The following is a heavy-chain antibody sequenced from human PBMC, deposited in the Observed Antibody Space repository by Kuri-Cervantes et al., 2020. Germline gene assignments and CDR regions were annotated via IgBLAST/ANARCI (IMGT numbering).Heavy chain of an antibody. Sequence: GGSLRLSCEVSGFTFSSYWMHWVRQVPGKGLVWVSRINSDGSITSYADSVKGRFTISRDNAKSTLYLQMNSLRDEDTAVYYCARGLWVAAAGTFFDYWGQGTLVTVS. D-gene: IGHD6-13*01. J-gene: IGHJ4*02. V-gene: IGHV3-74*01. CDR3: ARGLWVAAAGTFFDY. CDR1: GFTFSSYW. CDR2: INSDGSIT.